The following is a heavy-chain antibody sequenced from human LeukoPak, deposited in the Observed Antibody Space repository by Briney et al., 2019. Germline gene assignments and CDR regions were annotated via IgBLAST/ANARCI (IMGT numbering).Heavy chain of an antibody. CDR2: ISISGGST. CDR3: ARDRDGVDV. V-gene: IGHV3-23*01. Sequence: GGSLRLSCAASGFAFSGYAMSWVRQAPGKGLEWVSGISISGGSTYYAASVKGRFTISRDNSKNTPYLQMNSLRAEDTAVYYCARDRDGVDVWGQGTTVTVSS. CDR1: GFAFSGYA. J-gene: IGHJ6*02.